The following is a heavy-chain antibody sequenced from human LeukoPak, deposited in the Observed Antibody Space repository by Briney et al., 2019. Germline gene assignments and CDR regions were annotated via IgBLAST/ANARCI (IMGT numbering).Heavy chain of an antibody. D-gene: IGHD3-3*01. CDR2: ISSSSSYI. J-gene: IGHJ4*02. Sequence: AGGSLRLSCAASGFTFSSYSMNWVRQAPGKGLEWVSSISSSSSYIYYADSVKGRFTISRDNAKNSLYLQMNSLRAEDTAVYYCARALTGFWSGNDYWGQGTLVTVSS. V-gene: IGHV3-21*01. CDR1: GFTFSSYS. CDR3: ARALTGFWSGNDY.